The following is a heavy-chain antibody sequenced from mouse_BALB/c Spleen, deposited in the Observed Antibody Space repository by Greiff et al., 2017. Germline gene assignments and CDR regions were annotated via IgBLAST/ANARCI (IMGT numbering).Heavy chain of an antibody. CDR1: GYAFSSYW. CDR2: IYPGDGDT. D-gene: IGHD1-1*01. Sequence: VHLVESGAELVRPGSSVKISCKASGYAFSSYWMNWVKQRPGQGLEWIGQIYPGDGDTNYNGKFKGKATLTADKSSSTAYMQLSSLTSEDSAVYFCARGIYYYGSSYFDYWGQGTTLTVSS. CDR3: ARGIYYYGSSYFDY. J-gene: IGHJ2*01. V-gene: IGHV1-80*01.